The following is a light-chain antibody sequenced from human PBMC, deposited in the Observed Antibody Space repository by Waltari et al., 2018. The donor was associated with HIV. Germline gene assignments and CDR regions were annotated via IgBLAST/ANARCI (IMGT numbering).Light chain of an antibody. J-gene: IGKJ3*01. CDR1: QGISSY. CDR3: QQLNSYLGFT. CDR2: AAS. Sequence: IQLTTSPSFLSASVGARVTITCLASQGISSYFAWYQQKPGKAPKLLIYAASTLQRGAPSRFSGSRSGTEFTLTISSLQHEDFATYYCQQLNSYLGFTFGPGTKVDIK. V-gene: IGKV1-9*01.